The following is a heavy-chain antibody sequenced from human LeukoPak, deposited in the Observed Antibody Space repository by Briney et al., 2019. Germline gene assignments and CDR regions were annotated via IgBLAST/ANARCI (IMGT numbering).Heavy chain of an antibody. D-gene: IGHD4-17*01. CDR1: GGTFSSYA. J-gene: IGHJ6*02. V-gene: IGHV1-69*01. CDR3: ARQGHASTVTTSNGMDV. Sequence: GASVKVSCKASGGTFSSYAISWVRQAPGQGLEWMGGIIPIFGTANYAQKFQGRVTITADEPTSTAYMELSSLRSEDTAVYYCARQGHASTVTTSNGMDVWGQGTTVTVSS. CDR2: IIPIFGTA.